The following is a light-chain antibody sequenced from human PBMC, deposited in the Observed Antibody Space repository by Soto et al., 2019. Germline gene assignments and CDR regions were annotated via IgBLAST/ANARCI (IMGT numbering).Light chain of an antibody. V-gene: IGKV1-5*03. J-gene: IGKJ4*01. CDR2: EAS. CDR1: QSSDKW. CDR3: QHYNGYPIT. Sequence: DIQMTQSPSTLSASVGDRVTITCRASQSSDKWLAWYQQKPGKAPKLLIYEASTLVSGVPSRFSGGGFGTGFTLTISSLQPDDTATYHCQHYNGYPITFGGGTKVEIK.